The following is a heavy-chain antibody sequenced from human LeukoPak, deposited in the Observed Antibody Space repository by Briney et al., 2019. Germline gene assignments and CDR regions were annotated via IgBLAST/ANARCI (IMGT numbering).Heavy chain of an antibody. CDR3: ARFSGYCSSTSCLYGALGY. CDR1: GGSFSGYY. Sequence: SETLSLTCAVYGGSFSGYYWSWIRQPPGKGLEWIGEINHSGSTNYNPSLKSRVTISVDTSKNQFSLKLSSVTAADTAVYYCARFSGYCSSTSCLYGALGYWGQGTLVTVSS. CDR2: INHSGST. V-gene: IGHV4-34*01. D-gene: IGHD2-2*03. J-gene: IGHJ4*02.